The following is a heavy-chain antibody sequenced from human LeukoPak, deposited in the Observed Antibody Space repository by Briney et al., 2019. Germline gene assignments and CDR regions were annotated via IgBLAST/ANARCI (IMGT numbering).Heavy chain of an antibody. CDR2: LRHHGSEM. Sequence: GGSLRLSCVASGFTFSDYWMHWVRQAPGKGLVWVANLRHHGSEMYYVDSVKGRFIISRDNTRNSLYLQMNSLRAEDTAVYYCATGTPFGAYWGQGTLVTVSS. CDR1: GFTFSDYW. CDR3: ATGTPFGAY. J-gene: IGHJ4*02. D-gene: IGHD3-3*01. V-gene: IGHV3-7*03.